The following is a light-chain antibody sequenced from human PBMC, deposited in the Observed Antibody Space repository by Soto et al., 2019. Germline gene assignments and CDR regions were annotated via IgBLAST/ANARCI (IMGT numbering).Light chain of an antibody. CDR3: SSYTSTTAYI. CDR2: HVS. J-gene: IGLJ1*01. V-gene: IGLV2-14*03. Sequence: QSALTQPASGSGSPGQSITISCTGTSSDVGGYNYVSWYQQHPGDAPKLMIYHVSNRPSGVSNRFSGSKSGNTASLTISGLQAEDEADYYCSSYTSTTAYIFGTGTKVTVL. CDR1: SSDVGGYNY.